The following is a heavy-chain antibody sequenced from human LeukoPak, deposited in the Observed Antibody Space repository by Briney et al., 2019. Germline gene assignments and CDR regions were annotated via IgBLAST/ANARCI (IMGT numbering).Heavy chain of an antibody. J-gene: IGHJ3*02. D-gene: IGHD3-3*01. V-gene: IGHV4-59*01. Sequence: SETLSLTCTVSGGSISSYYWSWIRQSPGKGLEWIGYIYYSGSTNYNPSLKSRVTISVDTSKNQFSLKLSSVTAADTAVYYCARSSYYDFCSGLNAFDIWGQGTMVTVSS. CDR3: ARSSYYDFCSGLNAFDI. CDR2: IYYSGST. CDR1: GGSISSYY.